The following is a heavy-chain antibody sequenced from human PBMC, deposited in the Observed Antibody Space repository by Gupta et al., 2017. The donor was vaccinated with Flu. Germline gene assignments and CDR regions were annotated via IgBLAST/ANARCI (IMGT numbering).Heavy chain of an antibody. CDR2: IHGGDGRT. V-gene: IGHV1-3*01. CDR1: GFTFTWYA. J-gene: IGHJ5*02. D-gene: IGHD7-27*01. CDR3: ARNRGTGDLDL. Sequence: QVQLVQSGAEVKKPGASVKFSCETSGFTFTWYAVHWVRQAPGQRFEWMGWIHGGDGRTEYAQNFHDRVTITKDTSASTAYMELSSLRSEDTAVYYCARNRGTGDLDLWGQGTLVTVSS.